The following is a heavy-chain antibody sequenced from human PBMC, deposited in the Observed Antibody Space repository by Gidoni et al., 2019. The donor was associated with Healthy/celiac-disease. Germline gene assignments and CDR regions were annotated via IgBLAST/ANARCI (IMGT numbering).Heavy chain of an antibody. V-gene: IGHV4-34*01. J-gene: IGHJ3*02. CDR1: GGSFSGYY. Sequence: QVQLQQWGAGLLKPSETLSLTCAVYGGSFSGYYWSWIRPPPGKGLEWIGEINHSGSTNYNPSLKSRVTISVDTSKNQFSLKLSSVTAADTAVYYCRFGELNGTHAFDIWGQGTMVTVSS. CDR2: INHSGST. D-gene: IGHD3-10*01. CDR3: RFGELNGTHAFDI.